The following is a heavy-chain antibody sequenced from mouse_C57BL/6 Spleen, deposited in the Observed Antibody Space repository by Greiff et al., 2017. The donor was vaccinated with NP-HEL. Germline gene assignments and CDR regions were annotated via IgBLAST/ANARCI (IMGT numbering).Heavy chain of an antibody. D-gene: IGHD2-3*01. J-gene: IGHJ4*01. V-gene: IGHV1-26*01. CDR2: INPNNGGT. CDR1: GYTFTDYY. CDR3: ARSYDGYYPFYAMDY. Sequence: VQLQQSGPELVKPGASVKISCKASGYTFTDYYMNWVKQSHGKSLEWIGDINPNNGGTSYNQKFKGKATLTVDKSSSTAYMELRSLTSEDSAVYYCARSYDGYYPFYAMDYWGQGTSVTVSS.